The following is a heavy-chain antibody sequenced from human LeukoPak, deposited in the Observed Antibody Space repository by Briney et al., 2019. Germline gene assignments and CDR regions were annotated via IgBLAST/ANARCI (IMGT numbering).Heavy chain of an antibody. CDR1: GFTFSSYA. V-gene: IGHV3-23*01. CDR3: AISIAARREGYYFDY. Sequence: GGSLGLSCAASGFTFSSYAMSWVGQAPGKGLEWVSAISGSGGSTYYADSVKGRFTISRDNSKNTLYLQMNSLRAEDTAVYYCAISIAARREGYYFDYWGQGTLVTVSS. J-gene: IGHJ4*02. D-gene: IGHD6-6*01. CDR2: ISGSGGST.